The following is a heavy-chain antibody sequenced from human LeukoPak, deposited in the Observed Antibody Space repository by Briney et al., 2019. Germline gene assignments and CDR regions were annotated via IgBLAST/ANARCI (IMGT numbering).Heavy chain of an antibody. CDR2: INSDGSST. CDR3: ARGELSMDYYYGMDV. CDR1: GFTFSSYW. V-gene: IGHV3-74*01. Sequence: RGSLRLSCAASGFTFSSYWMHWVRQAPGKGLVWVSRINSDGSSTSYADSVKGRFTISRDNAKNTLYLQMNSLRAEDTAVYYCARGELSMDYYYGMDVWGQGTTVTVSS. D-gene: IGHD3-16*02. J-gene: IGHJ6*02.